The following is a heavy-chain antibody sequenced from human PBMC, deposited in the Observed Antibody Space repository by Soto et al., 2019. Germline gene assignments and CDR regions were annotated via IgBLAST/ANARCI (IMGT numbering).Heavy chain of an antibody. CDR2: INHSGST. CDR1: GGPFSGYY. V-gene: IGHV4-34*01. D-gene: IGHD6-6*01. J-gene: IGHJ4*02. CDR3: ARGASRSSSGLDY. Sequence: SETLSLTCAVYGGPFSGYYWSWIRQPPGKGLEWIGEINHSGSTNYNPSLKSRVTISVDTSKNQFSLKLSSVTAADTAVYYCARGASRSSSGLDYWGQGTLVTVSS.